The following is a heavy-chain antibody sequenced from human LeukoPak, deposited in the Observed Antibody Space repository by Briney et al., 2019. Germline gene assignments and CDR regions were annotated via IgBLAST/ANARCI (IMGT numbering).Heavy chain of an antibody. CDR1: GGSISSSTW. J-gene: IGHJ4*02. CDR2: IYHSGST. V-gene: IGHV4-4*02. CDR3: ASVHTAMVTFDY. D-gene: IGHD5-18*01. Sequence: SETLSLTCAVSGGSISSSTWWSWVRQPPGRGLGWIGEIYHSGSTNYNPSLKSRLTISVDKSKSQFSLKLSSVTAADTAVYYCASVHTAMVTFDYWGQGTLVTVSS.